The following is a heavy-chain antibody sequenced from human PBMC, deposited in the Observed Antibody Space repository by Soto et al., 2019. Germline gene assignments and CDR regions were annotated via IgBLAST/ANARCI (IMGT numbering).Heavy chain of an antibody. V-gene: IGHV3-21*01. CDR3: ARDSYSGYEFDY. Sequence: EVQLVESGGGLVKPGGSLRLSCAASGFTFSSYSMNWVHQAPGKGLEWVSSISSSSSYIYYADSVKGRFTISRDNAKNSLYLQMNSLRAEDTAVYYCARDSYSGYEFDYWGQGTLVTVSS. CDR1: GFTFSSYS. CDR2: ISSSSSYI. J-gene: IGHJ4*02. D-gene: IGHD5-12*01.